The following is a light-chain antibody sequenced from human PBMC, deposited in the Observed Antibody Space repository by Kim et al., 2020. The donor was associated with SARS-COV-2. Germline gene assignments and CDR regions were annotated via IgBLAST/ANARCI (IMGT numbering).Light chain of an antibody. J-gene: IGLJ3*02. CDR1: SGHSSYA. CDR3: QTWGTGTLWV. Sequence: SVKLTCTLRSGHSSYAIAWHQQQPEKGPRYLMKINSDGSHSKGDGIPDRFSGSSSGAERYLTISSLQSEDEADYYCQTWGTGTLWVFGGGTQLTVL. CDR2: INSDGSH. V-gene: IGLV4-69*01.